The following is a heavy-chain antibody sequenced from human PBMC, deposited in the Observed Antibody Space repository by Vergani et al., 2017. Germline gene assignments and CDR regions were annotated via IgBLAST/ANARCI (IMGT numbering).Heavy chain of an antibody. CDR2: LYYSGST. Sequence: QVQLQESCPGLVKPSETLSLTCTVSGGSISSYYWSWIRQPPGKGLEWIGSLYYSGSTNYNPSLKSRVTLSVDTSKNQFSLKLGSVTAADTAVYYCAPSKLGYYDSSGFDIWGQGTLVTVSS. J-gene: IGHJ4*02. CDR3: APSKLGYYDSSGFDI. CDR1: GGSISSYY. D-gene: IGHD3-22*01. V-gene: IGHV4-59*01.